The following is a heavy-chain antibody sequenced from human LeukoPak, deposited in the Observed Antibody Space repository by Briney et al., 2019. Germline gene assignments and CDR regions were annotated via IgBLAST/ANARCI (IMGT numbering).Heavy chain of an antibody. D-gene: IGHD6-13*01. CDR3: ARVLGFYSSSWYLGAPDTFSRWFDP. CDR1: GGTFSSYA. Sequence: SVTVSCTASGGTFSSYAISWVRQAPGQGLEWMGGIIPIFGTANYAQKFQGRVTITADESTSTAYMELSSLRSEDTAVYYCARVLGFYSSSWYLGAPDTFSRWFDPWGQGTLVTVSS. V-gene: IGHV1-69*13. CDR2: IIPIFGTA. J-gene: IGHJ5*02.